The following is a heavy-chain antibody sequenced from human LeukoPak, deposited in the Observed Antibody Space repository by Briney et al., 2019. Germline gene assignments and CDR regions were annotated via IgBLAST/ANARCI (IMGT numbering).Heavy chain of an antibody. V-gene: IGHV4-61*02. Sequence: PSETLSLTCTVSGGSISSGSYYWSWIRQPAGQGLEYIGRMYTSGSTNYNPSLKSRVTISVDTSKNQFSLKLSSVTAADTAVYYCARVLQIQDYYYYYYYMDVWGKGTTVTVSS. CDR1: GGSISSGSYY. J-gene: IGHJ6*03. CDR3: ARVLQIQDYYYYYYYMDV. CDR2: MYTSGST. D-gene: IGHD4-11*01.